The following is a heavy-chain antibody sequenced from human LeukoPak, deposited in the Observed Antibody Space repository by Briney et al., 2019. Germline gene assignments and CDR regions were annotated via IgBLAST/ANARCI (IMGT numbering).Heavy chain of an antibody. Sequence: GGSLRLSCESSGFIFSHFGMDWVRQAPGKGLESVAVISYDGSDKYYDDSVKGRFTISRDNSKNTLYLQMKALRPEDTAVYYCVKSSSGYSHSGDHWGRGTLVTVSS. V-gene: IGHV3-30*06. CDR2: ISYDGSDK. D-gene: IGHD3-22*01. CDR3: VKSSSGYSHSGDH. J-gene: IGHJ4*02. CDR1: GFIFSHFG.